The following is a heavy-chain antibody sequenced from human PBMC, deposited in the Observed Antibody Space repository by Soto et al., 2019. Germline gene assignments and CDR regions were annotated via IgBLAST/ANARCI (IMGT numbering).Heavy chain of an antibody. V-gene: IGHV3-15*07. J-gene: IGHJ6*02. CDR2: VKSKSDGGTA. CDR1: GFSFTNAW. Sequence: EVQLVESGGGFVKPGGSLRLSCAASGFSFTNAWMNWVRQAPGKGLEWVGRVKSKSDGGTADYAAPVKGRFTVSRDDSRNTLYLQMNSLKSEDTAVYYCTDGMDVWGQGTTVTVSS. CDR3: TDGMDV.